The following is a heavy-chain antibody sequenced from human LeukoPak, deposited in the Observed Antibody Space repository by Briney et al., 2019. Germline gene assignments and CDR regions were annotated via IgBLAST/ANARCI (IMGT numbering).Heavy chain of an antibody. V-gene: IGHV1-69*13. CDR1: GGTFSSYA. CDR3: ARESTLGYCSSTSCYSAYYFDY. D-gene: IGHD2-2*01. CDR2: IIPIFGTA. J-gene: IGHJ4*02. Sequence: SVKVSCKASGGTFSSYAISWVRQAPGQGLEWMGGIIPIFGTANYAQKFQGRVRITADESTSTAYMELSSLRSEDTAVYYCARESTLGYCSSTSCYSAYYFDYWGQGTLVTVSS.